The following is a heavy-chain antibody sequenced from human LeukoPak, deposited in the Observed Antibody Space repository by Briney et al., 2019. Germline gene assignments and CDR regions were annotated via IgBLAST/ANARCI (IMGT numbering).Heavy chain of an antibody. CDR2: IYSGGST. Sequence: GGSLRLSCAASGFTVSSNYMSWVRQAPGKGLEWVSVIYSGGSTYYADSVKGRFTISRDNSKNTLYLQMNSLRAEDTAVYYCARGGYGDQYYYYYYMDVWGKGTTVTISS. J-gene: IGHJ6*03. CDR3: ARGGYGDQYYYYYYMDV. CDR1: GFTVSSNY. V-gene: IGHV3-53*01. D-gene: IGHD4-17*01.